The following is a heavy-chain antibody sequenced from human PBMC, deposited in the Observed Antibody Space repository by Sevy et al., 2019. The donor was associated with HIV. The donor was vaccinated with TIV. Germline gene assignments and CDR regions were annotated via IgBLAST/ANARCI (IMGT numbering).Heavy chain of an antibody. V-gene: IGHV3-23*01. D-gene: IGHD2-8*01. Sequence: GGSLRLSCTASGFTFSNYAMSWVRQSPGKGLEWVSGIIGTGLSTYYADSVKGRFTISRENSQNKIYLQMNSLRPEDTAIYYCAKIDCVNAVCYYGDYWCQGTLVTVSS. CDR1: GFTFSNYA. J-gene: IGHJ4*02. CDR3: AKIDCVNAVCYYGDY. CDR2: IIGTGLST.